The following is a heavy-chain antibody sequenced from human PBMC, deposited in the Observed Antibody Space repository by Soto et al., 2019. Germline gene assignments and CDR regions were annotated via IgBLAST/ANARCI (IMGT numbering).Heavy chain of an antibody. CDR1: GYTFTGYY. V-gene: IGHV1-2*02. CDR3: ARDSVGLLWFGEVSPSRGTNGYGMDV. J-gene: IGHJ6*02. CDR2: INPNSGGT. D-gene: IGHD3-10*01. Sequence: GASVKVSCKASGYTFTGYYMHWVRQAPGQGLEWMGWINPNSGGTNYAQKFQGRVTMTRDTSISTAYMELSRLRSDDTAAYYCARDSVGLLWFGEVSPSRGTNGYGMDVWGQGTTVTVSS.